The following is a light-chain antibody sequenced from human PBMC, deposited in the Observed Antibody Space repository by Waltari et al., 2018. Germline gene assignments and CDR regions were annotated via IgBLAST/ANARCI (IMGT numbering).Light chain of an antibody. CDR2: DKN. CDR1: TGAVTSTHY. Sequence: QAVVTQEPSLTVSPGGTVTLTCGSNTGAVTSTHYSYWFQQKPGQAPRTLIYDKNRRRPETPARFSGSLLGDKAALTLSGAQPEDEADYYCLLSYSGTRVFGTGTKVTVL. CDR3: LLSYSGTRV. J-gene: IGLJ1*01. V-gene: IGLV7-46*01.